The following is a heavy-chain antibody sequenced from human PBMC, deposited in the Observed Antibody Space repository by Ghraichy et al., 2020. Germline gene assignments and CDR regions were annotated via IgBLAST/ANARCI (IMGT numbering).Heavy chain of an antibody. D-gene: IGHD5-18*01. CDR2: IYYSGST. J-gene: IGHJ6*02. Sequence: SETLSLTCTVSGGSISSYYWSWIRQPPGKGLEWIGYIYYSGSTNYNPSLKSRVTISVDTSKNQFSLKLSSVTAADTAVYYCARDRSPSDGYSYGLGDYYYYYGMDVWGQGTTVTVSS. V-gene: IGHV4-59*01. CDR1: GGSISSYY. CDR3: ARDRSPSDGYSYGLGDYYYYYGMDV.